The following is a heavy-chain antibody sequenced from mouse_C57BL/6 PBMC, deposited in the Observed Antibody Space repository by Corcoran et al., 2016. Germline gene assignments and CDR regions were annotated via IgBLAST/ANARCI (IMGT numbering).Heavy chain of an antibody. V-gene: IGHV1-18*01. J-gene: IGHJ2*01. CDR2: INPNNGGT. Sequence: EVQLQQSGPELVKPGASVKIPCKASGYTFTDYNMDWVKQSHGKSLEWIGDINPNNGGTIYNQKFKGKATLTVDKSSSTAYMELRSLTSEDTAVYYCARWMDYYGSHYVDYWVQGTTLTVSS. CDR1: GYTFTDYN. CDR3: ARWMDYYGSHYVDY. D-gene: IGHD1-1*01.